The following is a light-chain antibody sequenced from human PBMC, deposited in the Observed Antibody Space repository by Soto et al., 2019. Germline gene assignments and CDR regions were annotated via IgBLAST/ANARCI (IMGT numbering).Light chain of an antibody. CDR1: SSNIGAGYD. Sequence: QAVVTQPPSVSGAPGQRVTISCTGSSSNIGAGYDVHWYQQLPGTAPKLLIYGNSNRPSGVPDRFSGSKSGTSASLAITGRRAEDEAEDYCQSYDSSLSGWVFGGGTQLTVL. V-gene: IGLV1-40*01. CDR2: GNS. J-gene: IGLJ3*02. CDR3: QSYDSSLSGWV.